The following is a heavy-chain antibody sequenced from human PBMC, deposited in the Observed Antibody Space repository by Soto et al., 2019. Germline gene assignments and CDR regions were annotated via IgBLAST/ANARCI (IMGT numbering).Heavy chain of an antibody. CDR2: ISGSGGST. D-gene: IGHD6-13*01. V-gene: IGHV3-23*01. CDR3: AKEVEYSSSWSDIDY. Sequence: GSLRLSCAASGFTFSDYYMSWIRQAPGKGLEWVSAISGSGGSTYYADSVKGRFTISRDNSKNTLYLQMNSLRAEDTAVYYCAKEVEYSSSWSDIDYWGQGTLVTVSS. CDR1: GFTFSDYY. J-gene: IGHJ4*02.